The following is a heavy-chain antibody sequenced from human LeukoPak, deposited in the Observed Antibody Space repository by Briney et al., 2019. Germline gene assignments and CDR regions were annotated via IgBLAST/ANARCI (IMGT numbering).Heavy chain of an antibody. V-gene: IGHV1-2*02. J-gene: IGHJ3*02. Sequence: ASVKVSCKASGYTFTDYYMHWVRQAAGQGLAWMGWINPNSGGTNYAQKFQGRVTVTRDTSISTAYLELSRLRSDDTAVYYCAREHGSGGKGIDIWGQGTMVTVSS. CDR3: AREHGSGGKGIDI. D-gene: IGHD3-10*01. CDR1: GYTFTDYY. CDR2: INPNSGGT.